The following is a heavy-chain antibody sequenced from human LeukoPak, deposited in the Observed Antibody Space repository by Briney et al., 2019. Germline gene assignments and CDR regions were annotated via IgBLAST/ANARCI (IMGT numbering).Heavy chain of an antibody. CDR2: ISYDGSNK. J-gene: IGHJ4*02. Sequence: GRSLRLSCAASGFTFSSYGMHWVRQAPGKGLEWVAVISYDGSNKYYADSVKGRFTISRDNSKNTLYLQMNSLRAEDTAVYYCAKEVVVVAATRGYFDYWGQGTLVTVSS. CDR3: AKEVVVVAATRGYFDY. D-gene: IGHD2-15*01. V-gene: IGHV3-30*18. CDR1: GFTFSSYG.